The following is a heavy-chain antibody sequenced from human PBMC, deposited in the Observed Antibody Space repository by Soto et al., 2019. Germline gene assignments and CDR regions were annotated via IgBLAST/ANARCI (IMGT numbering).Heavy chain of an antibody. V-gene: IGHV3-30-3*01. CDR2: ISHDGVTK. CDR1: GSTFPNYP. CDR3: VRGGYSSSWESLDP. Sequence: PVGSLRLSCTASGSTFPNYPMHWVRQAPDKGLEWVAVISHDGVTKNSADSVKGRFTISRDNSRNTLYLQMNSLRIEDTAMYYCVRGGYSSSWESLDPWGQRTLVTVSS. D-gene: IGHD4-4*01. J-gene: IGHJ5*02.